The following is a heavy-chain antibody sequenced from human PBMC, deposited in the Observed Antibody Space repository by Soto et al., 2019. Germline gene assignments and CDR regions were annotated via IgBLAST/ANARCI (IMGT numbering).Heavy chain of an antibody. V-gene: IGHV4-34*01. J-gene: IGHJ2*01. CDR2: INHSGST. CDR3: ARLASGWQYYYFDF. CDR1: EGYFRHYC. D-gene: IGHD6-19*01. Sequence: SQILCLTYAVYEGYFRHYCCSWIRQPPGKGLEWIGEINHSGSTNYNPSLTRRATLSVDTSKNQVSLKLTSVTAADTAVYYCARLASGWQYYYFDFWGRGTPVTVSS.